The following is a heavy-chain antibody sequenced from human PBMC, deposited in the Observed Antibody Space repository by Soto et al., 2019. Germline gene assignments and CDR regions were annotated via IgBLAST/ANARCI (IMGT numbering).Heavy chain of an antibody. V-gene: IGHV7-4-1*01. CDR1: GYTFTTHA. J-gene: IGHJ5*02. Sequence: QVQLVQSGSELKKPGASVKVSCKASGYTFTTHAMNWVRQAPGQGLEWMGWINTNTGNPTYAQGFTGRFVSSLDTSVSTAYLQIYSLKAEDTAVYYCARGGTVTKRLDPWGQGTLVTVSS. CDR2: INTNTGNP. CDR3: ARGGTVTKRLDP. D-gene: IGHD4-17*01.